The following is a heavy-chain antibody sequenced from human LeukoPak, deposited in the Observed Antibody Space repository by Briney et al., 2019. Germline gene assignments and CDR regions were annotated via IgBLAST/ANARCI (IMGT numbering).Heavy chain of an antibody. V-gene: IGHV3-30*01. CDR2: ISYDGIKK. D-gene: IGHD3-10*01. CDR1: GFTFISYS. Sequence: PGGSLRLSCAASGFTFISYSMHCVRQAPGNGLEWVAVISYDGIKKYYGDSVKGRFTISRDNSRNTLYVEMDSLRAEETAVYYCARDHGYGSGTYLDHWGQGTLVTVSS. J-gene: IGHJ4*02. CDR3: ARDHGYGSGTYLDH.